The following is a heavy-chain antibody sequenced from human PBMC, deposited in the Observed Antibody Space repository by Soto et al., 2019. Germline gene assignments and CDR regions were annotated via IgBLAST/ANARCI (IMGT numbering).Heavy chain of an antibody. D-gene: IGHD3-9*01. CDR3: ARDEYGGPYDILTGYSLY. V-gene: IGHV3-7*01. CDR1: GFAFSSYW. J-gene: IGHJ4*02. Sequence: EVQLVESGGGLVQPGGSLRLSCAASGFAFSSYWMSWVRQAPGKGLEWVANIKQDGSEKYYVDSVKGRFTISRDNAKNSLYLQMNSLRAEDTAVYYCARDEYGGPYDILTGYSLYWGQGTLVTVSS. CDR2: IKQDGSEK.